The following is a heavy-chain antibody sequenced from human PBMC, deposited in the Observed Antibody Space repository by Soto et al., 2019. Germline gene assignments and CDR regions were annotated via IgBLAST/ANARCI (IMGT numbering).Heavy chain of an antibody. CDR1: GFTFSSYS. D-gene: IGHD2-15*01. J-gene: IGHJ4*02. CDR2: ISSSSSYI. Sequence: PGGSLRLSCAASGFTFSSYSMNWVRQAPGKGLEWVSSISSSSSYIYYADSVKGRFTISRDNAKNSLYLQMNSLRAEDTAVYYCARDLSGYCSGGSCRYIDYWGRGTLVTVSS. V-gene: IGHV3-21*01. CDR3: ARDLSGYCSGGSCRYIDY.